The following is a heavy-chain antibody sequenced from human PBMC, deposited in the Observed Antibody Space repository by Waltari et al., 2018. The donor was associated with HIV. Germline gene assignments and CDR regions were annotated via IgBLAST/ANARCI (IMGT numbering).Heavy chain of an antibody. V-gene: IGHV3-7*01. CDR1: TSPFRATW. CDR3: ARGDQWGLFMDSYYGLDV. Sequence: EALLLQSARALARHGGTLGRPCAAATSPFRATWTVWVSQASGKGLEWVANINQDATKKNYADSVKGRFSVSRDNGKYSVFLEMNRLRVQDTAVYFCARGDQWGLFMDSYYGLDVWGRGTTVIVSS. CDR2: INQDATKK. J-gene: IGHJ6*02. D-gene: IGHD1-26*01.